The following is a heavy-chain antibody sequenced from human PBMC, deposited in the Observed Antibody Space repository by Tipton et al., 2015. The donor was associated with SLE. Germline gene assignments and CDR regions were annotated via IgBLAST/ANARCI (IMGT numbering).Heavy chain of an antibody. J-gene: IGHJ2*01. CDR1: GGSISSGSYY. Sequence: TLSLTCTVSGGSISSGSYYWSWVRQPAGKGLEWIGRIYTSGGTNYNPSLKRRVTISVDTSKNQFSLKLSSVTAADTAVYYCARDRVTGVYWYFDLWGRGTLVTVSS. V-gene: IGHV4-61*02. CDR2: IYTSGGT. D-gene: IGHD7-27*01. CDR3: ARDRVTGVYWYFDL.